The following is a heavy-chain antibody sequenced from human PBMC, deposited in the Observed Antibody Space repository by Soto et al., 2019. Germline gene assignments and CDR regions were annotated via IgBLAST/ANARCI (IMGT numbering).Heavy chain of an antibody. V-gene: IGHV1-3*01. Sequence: ASVKVSCKTSGYPFSTYGLHWVRQAPGQRLEWMGWINVGNGNTKYSQRFQGRVTFTRDTSASTAYMELSSLRSEDTAVYFCARNGLVGDYVFGHCDIWGQGTLVTVSS. J-gene: IGHJ4*02. CDR1: GYPFSTYG. CDR3: ARNGLVGDYVFGHCDI. D-gene: IGHD3-10*02. CDR2: INVGNGNT.